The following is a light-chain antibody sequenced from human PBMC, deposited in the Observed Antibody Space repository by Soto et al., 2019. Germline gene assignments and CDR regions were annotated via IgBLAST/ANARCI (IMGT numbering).Light chain of an antibody. V-gene: IGKV4-1*01. CDR2: LAS. CDR3: QQYYSTPLA. CDR1: QSVLYSSNNKNY. J-gene: IGKJ1*01. Sequence: DIVMTQSPDSLAVSLGERATINCKSSQSVLYSSNNKNYLAWYQQKPRQPPKLLIYLASTLESGVPDRFSGSGSGTDFTLTISSLQAEDVAVYYCQQYYSTPLAFGQGTKVEIK.